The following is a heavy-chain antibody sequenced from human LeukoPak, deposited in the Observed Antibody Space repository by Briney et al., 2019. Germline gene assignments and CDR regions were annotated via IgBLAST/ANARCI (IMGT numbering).Heavy chain of an antibody. V-gene: IGHV3-30*04. Sequence: GRSLRLSCAASGITFSSYAMHWVRQAPGKGLEWVAVISYDGSNKYYADSVKGRFTISRDNSKNTLYLQMNSLRAEDTAVYYCAAGYSSGGGYYFDYCGQGTLVTVSS. CDR2: ISYDGSNK. CDR1: GITFSSYA. CDR3: AAGYSSGGGYYFDY. D-gene: IGHD6-19*01. J-gene: IGHJ4*02.